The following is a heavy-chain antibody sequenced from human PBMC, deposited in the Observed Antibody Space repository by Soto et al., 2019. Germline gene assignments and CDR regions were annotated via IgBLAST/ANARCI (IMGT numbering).Heavy chain of an antibody. CDR2: ISYDGSNK. CDR3: AKSLYDFWSGYRVYYYYGMDV. Sequence: GGSLRLSCAASGFTFSSYGMRRVLQAPGKGLEWVAVISYDGSNKYYADSVKGRFTISRDNSKNTLYLQMNSLRAEDTAVYYCAKSLYDFWSGYRVYYYYGMDVWGQGTTVTVSS. D-gene: IGHD3-3*01. CDR1: GFTFSSYG. J-gene: IGHJ6*02. V-gene: IGHV3-30*18.